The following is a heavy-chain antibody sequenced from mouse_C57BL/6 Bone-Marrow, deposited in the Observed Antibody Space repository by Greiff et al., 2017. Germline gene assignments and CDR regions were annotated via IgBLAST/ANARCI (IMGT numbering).Heavy chain of an antibody. CDR2: IRLKSDNYAT. Sequence: EVKLMESGGGLVQPGGSMKLSCVASGFTFSNYWMNWVRQSPEKGLEWVAQIRLKSDNYATHYAESVKGRFTISRDDSKSSVYLQMNNLRAEDTGIYYCTGPAGTAWYFDVWGTGTTVTVSS. J-gene: IGHJ1*03. D-gene: IGHD4-1*01. CDR1: GFTFSNYW. CDR3: TGPAGTAWYFDV. V-gene: IGHV6-3*01.